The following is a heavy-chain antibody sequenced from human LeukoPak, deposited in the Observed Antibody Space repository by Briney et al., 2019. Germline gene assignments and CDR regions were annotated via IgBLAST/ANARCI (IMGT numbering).Heavy chain of an antibody. CDR3: ARTMVRGVTFDY. J-gene: IGHJ4*02. CDR1: GGSISSGGYY. Sequence: PSETLPLTCTVSGGSISSGGYYWSWIRQHPGKGLEWIGYIYYSGSTYYNPSLKSRITISVDTSKNQFSLKLSSVTAADTAVYYCARTMVRGVTFDYWGQGTLVTVSS. D-gene: IGHD3-10*01. V-gene: IGHV4-31*03. CDR2: IYYSGST.